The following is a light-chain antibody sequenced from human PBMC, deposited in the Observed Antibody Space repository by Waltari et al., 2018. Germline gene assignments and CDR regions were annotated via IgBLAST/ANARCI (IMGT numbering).Light chain of an antibody. J-gene: IGLJ1*01. V-gene: IGLV2-14*03. CDR2: DVI. CDR3: CSYTSSNTYV. CDR1: SGDVGGYNY. Sequence: QSALTQPASVSGSPGQSITLSCTGTSGDVGGYNYVSWYHQHPGKAPKLMIYDVINRPSGVSNRFPGSKSGNTASLTISGLQAEDEADYYCCSYTSSNTYVFGTGTKVTVL.